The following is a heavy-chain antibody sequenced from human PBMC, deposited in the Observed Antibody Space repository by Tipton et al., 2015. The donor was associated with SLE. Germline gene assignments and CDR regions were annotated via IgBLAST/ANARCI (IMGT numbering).Heavy chain of an antibody. J-gene: IGHJ4*02. CDR1: GGSISSYC. CDR2: IYHTGNT. CDR3: ARGDDIDYFDY. D-gene: IGHD1-1*01. V-gene: IGHV4-59*12. Sequence: TLSLTCTVSGGSISSYCWNWFRQPPGKELEWIGYIYHTGNTHYTPSLQSRVTISVDTPKNQFSLRLSSVTAADTAVYYCARGDDIDYFDYWGQGTLVTVSS.